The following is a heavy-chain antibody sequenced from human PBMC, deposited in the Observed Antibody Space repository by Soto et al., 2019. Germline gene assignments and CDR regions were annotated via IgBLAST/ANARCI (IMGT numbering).Heavy chain of an antibody. CDR3: ARDDDNDASPLDY. CDR1: GFSFSSYG. Sequence: GGSLRLSCAASGFSFSSYGMHWVRQAPGKGLEWVAVIWYDGSNKYYADSVKGRFSISRDNSKNTLDLQMNNLRDEDTAVYYCARDDDNDASPLDYRGPGTLVTVSS. V-gene: IGHV3-33*01. J-gene: IGHJ4*02. CDR2: IWYDGSNK.